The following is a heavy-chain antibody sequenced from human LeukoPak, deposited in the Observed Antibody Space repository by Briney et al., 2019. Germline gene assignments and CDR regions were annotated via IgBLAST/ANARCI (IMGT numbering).Heavy chain of an antibody. V-gene: IGHV4-39*01. Sequence: WIRQPPGKGLEWIGSIYYSGSTYYNPSLKSRVTISVDTSKNQFSLKLSSVTAADTAVYYCARVVVVVTTWVFPYFDYWGQGTLVTVSS. CDR3: ARVVVVVTTWVFPYFDY. CDR2: IYYSGST. J-gene: IGHJ4*02. D-gene: IGHD2-15*01.